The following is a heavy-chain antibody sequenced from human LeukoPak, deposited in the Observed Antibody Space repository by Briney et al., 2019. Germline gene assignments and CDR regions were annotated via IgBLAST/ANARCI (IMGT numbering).Heavy chain of an antibody. J-gene: IGHJ6*03. V-gene: IGHV3-48*03. CDR3: ATAHGLRYFMDV. CDR2: ISSSGLYI. Sequence: QPGGSIRLSCAASEFSLGDYEIHWVRQAPGKWLEWLSYISSSGLYIHYADSVKGRFNVSRDNGKEEVYLQMKSLRADDTAVYYCATAHGLRYFMDVWGKGTTVSVSS. CDR1: EFSLGDYE. D-gene: IGHD3-9*01.